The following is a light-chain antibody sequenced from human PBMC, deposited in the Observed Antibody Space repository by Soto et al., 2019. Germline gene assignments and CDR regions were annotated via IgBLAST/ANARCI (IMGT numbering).Light chain of an antibody. Sequence: QSVLTQPASVSGSPGQSITISCTGTSSDVGGYNYVSWYQQLPGKAPKLMIYDVSDRPSGVSNRFSGSKSGNTASLTISGLQAEDEADYYCSSYTSSSIYVFGTGTQLTVL. CDR2: DVS. CDR3: SSYTSSSIYV. J-gene: IGLJ1*01. V-gene: IGLV2-14*01. CDR1: SSDVGGYNY.